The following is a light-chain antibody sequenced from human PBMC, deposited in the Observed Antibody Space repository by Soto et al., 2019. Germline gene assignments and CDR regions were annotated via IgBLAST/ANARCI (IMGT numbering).Light chain of an antibody. CDR1: SSDVGGHNH. J-gene: IGLJ1*01. V-gene: IGLV2-14*01. CDR3: SSYTNINTRACV. Sequence: QSALTQPASVSGSPGQSITISCTGSSSDVGGHNHVSWYQQHPGKAPKLIIYEVTDRPSGVSNRFSGSKSGNTASLTISGLQAEDEAEYYCSSYTNINTRACVFGTGTKLTVL. CDR2: EVT.